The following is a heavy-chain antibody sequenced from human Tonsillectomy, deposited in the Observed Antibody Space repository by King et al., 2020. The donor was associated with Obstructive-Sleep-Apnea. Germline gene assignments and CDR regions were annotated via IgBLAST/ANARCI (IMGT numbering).Heavy chain of an antibody. D-gene: IGHD2-15*01. J-gene: IGHJ4*02. CDR3: ATTRGPVAYDY. Sequence: VQLVESGGGLVQPGGSLRLSCAASGFSFSNYWMGWVREAPGKGLEWVANIKEDGSEKHYVDSVKGRFTISRDNAENSLYLQMNSLRAEDTAVYYCATTRGPVAYDYWRQGTLVTVSS. CDR2: IKEDGSEK. CDR1: GFSFSNYW. V-gene: IGHV3-7*01.